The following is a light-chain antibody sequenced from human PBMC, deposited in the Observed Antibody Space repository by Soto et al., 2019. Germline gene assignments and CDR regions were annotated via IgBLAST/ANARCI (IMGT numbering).Light chain of an antibody. Sequence: QSVLTQPPSVYGAPGQRVTISCTGSSSNFGAGYEVHWYKQVPGAAPTLVIFNNLNRPSGVPERFSGSKSGTSASLVISGLHAEDEADYYCQSFDSSLRVYVFGSGTKVTVL. J-gene: IGLJ1*01. V-gene: IGLV1-40*01. CDR1: SSNFGAGYE. CDR2: NNL. CDR3: QSFDSSLRVYV.